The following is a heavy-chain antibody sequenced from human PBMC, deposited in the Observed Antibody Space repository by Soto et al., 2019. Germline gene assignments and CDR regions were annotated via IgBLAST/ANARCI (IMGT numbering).Heavy chain of an antibody. Sequence: QVQLQQWGAGLLKPSETLSLTCAVYGGSFSGYCWSWIRQPPGKGLEWIGEINHSGSTNYNPSLKSRVTISVDTSKNQFSLKLSSVTAADTAVYYCASQHGDYYDSSGYYGPFDYWGQGTLVTVSS. CDR2: INHSGST. CDR1: GGSFSGYC. CDR3: ASQHGDYYDSSGYYGPFDY. V-gene: IGHV4-34*01. D-gene: IGHD3-22*01. J-gene: IGHJ4*02.